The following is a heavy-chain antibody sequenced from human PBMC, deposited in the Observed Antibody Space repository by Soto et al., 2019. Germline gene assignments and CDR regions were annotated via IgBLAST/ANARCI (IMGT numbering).Heavy chain of an antibody. J-gene: IGHJ4*02. V-gene: IGHV4-30-4*02. D-gene: IGHD3-22*01. CDR2: IYLIGGG. Sequence: SETLSLTCSVSGVSVISGVHYWNRIHQFPGKGLEWIGCIYLIGGGYYNPSLKSRASMSVYTSKNEFYLRLATVRVADTAVYFCARGPSATVVSEYFDYWGQGALITVSS. CDR1: GVSVISGVHY. CDR3: ARGPSATVVSEYFDY.